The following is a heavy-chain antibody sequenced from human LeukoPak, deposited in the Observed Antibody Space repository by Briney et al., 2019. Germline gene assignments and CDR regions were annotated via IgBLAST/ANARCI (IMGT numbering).Heavy chain of an antibody. V-gene: IGHV3-30-3*01. J-gene: IGHJ4*02. Sequence: PGGSLRLSCAASGFTFSSYAMHWVRQAPGKGLEWVAVKSYDGSNKYYADSVKGRFTISRDNDKNSLYLQMNSLRAEDTAVYYCARDFTGASGYWGQGTLVTVSS. CDR2: KSYDGSNK. CDR1: GFTFSSYA. CDR3: ARDFTGASGY. D-gene: IGHD3-10*01.